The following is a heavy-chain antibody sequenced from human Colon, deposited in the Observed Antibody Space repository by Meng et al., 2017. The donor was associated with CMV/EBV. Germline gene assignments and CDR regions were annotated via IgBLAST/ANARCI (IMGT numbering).Heavy chain of an antibody. CDR3: ARDSYDFWSGYYYYYGMDV. CDR2: IGTTGAST. CDR1: GFTFSAYE. V-gene: IGHV3-48*03. D-gene: IGHD3-3*01. Sequence: GESLKISCAASGFTFSAYEMNWVRQAPGKGLEWLSYIGTTGASTSHADSVKGRFTISRDNAKNTLYLQMNSLRAEDTAVYYCARDSYDFWSGYYYYYGMDVWGQGTTVTVSS. J-gene: IGHJ6*02.